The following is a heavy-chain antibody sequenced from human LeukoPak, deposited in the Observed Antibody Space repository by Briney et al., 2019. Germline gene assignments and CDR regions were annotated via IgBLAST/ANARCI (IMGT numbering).Heavy chain of an antibody. CDR3: ARIGSMVRGVIYYYYYYMDV. V-gene: IGHV4-34*01. CDR2: INHSGST. J-gene: IGHJ6*03. Sequence: PSETLSLTCAVYGGSFSGYYWSWIRQPPGKGLEWIGEINHSGSTNYNPSLKSRVTISVDTSKNQFSLKLSSVTAADTAVYYCARIGSMVRGVIYYYYYYMDVWGKGTTVTISS. D-gene: IGHD3-10*01. CDR1: GGSFSGYY.